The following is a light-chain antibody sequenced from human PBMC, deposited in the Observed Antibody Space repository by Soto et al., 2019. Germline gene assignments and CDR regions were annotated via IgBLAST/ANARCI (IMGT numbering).Light chain of an antibody. CDR3: AAWDDSLSGYV. CDR1: SSNIGSKT. V-gene: IGLV1-44*01. Sequence: QSVLTQPPSASGTPGQRVTISCSGSSSNIGSKTVNWYQQLPGTAPKLLIYSNNQRPSGVPDRFSASKSGTSASLAISGLQSDDEADYYCAAWDDSLSGYVFGTGTKVTVL. CDR2: SNN. J-gene: IGLJ1*01.